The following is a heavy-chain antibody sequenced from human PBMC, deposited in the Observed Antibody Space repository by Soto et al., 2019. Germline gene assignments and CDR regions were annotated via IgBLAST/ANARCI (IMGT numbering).Heavy chain of an antibody. D-gene: IGHD2-15*01. V-gene: IGHV5-51*01. CDR2: IYPGDSDT. CDR1: GYSFTSDW. CDR3: ASMGCSGGTGTANHYNGSHV. Sequence: EALKISSKGSGYSFTSDWNGRVRQMPVKGLEWMGIIYPGDSDTRYSPSFQGKVTSSAENAISTAYLQWSRMKASDTAMYYCASMGCSGGTGTANHYNGSHVWGQGTTVTVS. J-gene: IGHJ6*02.